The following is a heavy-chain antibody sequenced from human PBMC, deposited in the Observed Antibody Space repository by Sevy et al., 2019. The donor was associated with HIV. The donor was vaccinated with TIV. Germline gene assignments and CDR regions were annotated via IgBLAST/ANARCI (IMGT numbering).Heavy chain of an antibody. CDR1: GFSFSYYG. J-gene: IGHJ6*02. Sequence: GGSLRLSCIGSGFSFSYYGIHWVRQSPGKGLDWVALISQDGIKENYADSVKGRFTISRDNSKNTVYLEMNSLRNEDTAIYFCANAYSGSYSHSYLYALDVWGQGTTVTVSS. D-gene: IGHD1-26*01. CDR3: ANAYSGSYSHSYLYALDV. V-gene: IGHV3-30*18. CDR2: ISQDGIKE.